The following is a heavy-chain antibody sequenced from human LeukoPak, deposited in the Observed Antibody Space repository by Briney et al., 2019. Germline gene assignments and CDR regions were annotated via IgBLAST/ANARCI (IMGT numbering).Heavy chain of an antibody. CDR3: ARGTEDYGGSPDATIRRPFAI. CDR1: GFSFSTIY. CDR2: INVDGTAE. D-gene: IGHD4-23*01. V-gene: IGHV3-7*03. J-gene: IGHJ3*02. Sequence: GGSLRLSCAASGFSFSTIYMSWVRQTPGQGLEWVANINVDGTAEYYVDSVKGRFTISRDNAKNSLYLQMNSLRAEDTAVYYCARGTEDYGGSPDATIRRPFAIWGQGTLVTVST.